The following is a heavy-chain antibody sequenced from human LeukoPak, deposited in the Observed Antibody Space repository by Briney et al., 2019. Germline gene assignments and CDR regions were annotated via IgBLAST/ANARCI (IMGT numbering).Heavy chain of an antibody. CDR1: GGSISSYY. J-gene: IGHJ4*02. CDR3: AGGYGSGWPYFDY. CDR2: IYYSGST. V-gene: IGHV4-59*01. D-gene: IGHD6-19*01. Sequence: SETLSLTCTVSGGSISSYYWSWIRQPPGKGLEWIGYIYYSGSTNYNPSLKSRVTISVDTSKNQFSLKLSSVTAADTAVYYCAGGYGSGWPYFDYWGQGTLVTVSS.